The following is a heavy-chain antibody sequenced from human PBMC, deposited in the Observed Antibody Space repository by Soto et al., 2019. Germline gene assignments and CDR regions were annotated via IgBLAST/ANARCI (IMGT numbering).Heavy chain of an antibody. CDR1: GASIGSGDYY. J-gene: IGHJ5*02. CDR3: ASIYDSSGYYYGNNWFEP. V-gene: IGHV4-31*02. CDR2: IYYSGGT. D-gene: IGHD3-22*01. Sequence: SETVSLTCTVSGASIGSGDYYWSWIRQHPGKGLEWIGYIYYSGGTYYNPSLKSRVTISVDTSKNQFSLELSSVTAADTAVYYCASIYDSSGYYYGNNWFEPWGQGTLVTVSS.